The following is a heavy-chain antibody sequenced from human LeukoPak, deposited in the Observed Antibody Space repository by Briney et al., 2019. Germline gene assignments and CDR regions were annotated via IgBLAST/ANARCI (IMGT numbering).Heavy chain of an antibody. V-gene: IGHV1-18*01. CDR1: GYTFTNYA. J-gene: IGHJ4*02. D-gene: IGHD3-22*01. CDR2: VSGYNDNR. Sequence: ASVKVSCKASGYTFTNYAICWVRQAPGQGLEWMGWVSGYNDNRNYAQKVQGRVTMTTDTSTSTAYMELRRLTSDDTAVYYCARNSYDSSGNYLDYWGQGTLATVSS. CDR3: ARNSYDSSGNYLDY.